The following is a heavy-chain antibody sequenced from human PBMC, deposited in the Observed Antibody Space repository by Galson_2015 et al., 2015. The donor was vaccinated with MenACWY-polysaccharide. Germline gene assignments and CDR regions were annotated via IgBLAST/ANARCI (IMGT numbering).Heavy chain of an antibody. CDR2: ISWNSASV. CDR3: ARDTRPFSYGSESYYYYGMDV. V-gene: IGHV3-9*01. Sequence: KGLEWVSSISWNSASVGYADSVKGRFTISRDNDKNSLYLQMNSLRPEDTAVYYCARDTRPFSYGSESYYYYGMDVWGQGTTVTVSS. J-gene: IGHJ6*02. D-gene: IGHD3-10*01.